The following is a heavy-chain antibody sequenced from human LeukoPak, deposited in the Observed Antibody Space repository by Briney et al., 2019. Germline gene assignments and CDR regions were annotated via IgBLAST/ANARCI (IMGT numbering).Heavy chain of an antibody. Sequence: GTSVKVSCKASGYTFTGYYMHWVRQAPGQGLEWMGWINPNSGGTNYAQKFQGRVTMTRDTSITTPSMDLTRLRSAAPAVYYCARGGGWAYCSSTSCLFLHYWGQGTLVTVSS. CDR3: ARGGGWAYCSSTSCLFLHY. CDR1: GYTFTGYY. V-gene: IGHV1-2*02. CDR2: INPNSGGT. J-gene: IGHJ4*02. D-gene: IGHD2-2*01.